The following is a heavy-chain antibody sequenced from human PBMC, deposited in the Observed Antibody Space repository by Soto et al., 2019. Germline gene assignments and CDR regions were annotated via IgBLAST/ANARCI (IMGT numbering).Heavy chain of an antibody. J-gene: IGHJ4*02. Sequence: SETLSLTCAVYGGSFSGYYWTWIRQPPGTGLEWIGEINHSGSTNYNPSLKSRVTISVDTSKNQFSLKLTSVTAADTAVYYCARDQLTGLFDYSGQGTLVTVSS. D-gene: IGHD2-8*02. CDR1: GGSFSGYY. CDR2: INHSGST. CDR3: ARDQLTGLFDY. V-gene: IGHV4-34*01.